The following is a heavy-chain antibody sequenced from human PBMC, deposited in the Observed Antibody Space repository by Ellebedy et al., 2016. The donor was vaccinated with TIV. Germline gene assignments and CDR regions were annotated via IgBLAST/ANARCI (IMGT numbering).Heavy chain of an antibody. J-gene: IGHJ5*02. CDR2: FDPEDGET. CDR1: GYTLTELS. Sequence: AASVKVSCKVSGYTLTELSMHWVRQAPGKGLEWMGGFDPEDGETIYAQKFQGRVTMTEDTSTDTAYMELSSLRSEDTAVYYCATDGSYGGRFDPWGQGTLVTVSS. D-gene: IGHD3-10*01. V-gene: IGHV1-24*01. CDR3: ATDGSYGGRFDP.